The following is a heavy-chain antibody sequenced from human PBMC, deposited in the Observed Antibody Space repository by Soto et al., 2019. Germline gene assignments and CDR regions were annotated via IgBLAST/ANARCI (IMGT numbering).Heavy chain of an antibody. D-gene: IGHD2-21*02. CDR2: ISYDGSNK. CDR3: AKSELAYCGGDCSDDAFDI. Sequence: GGSLRLSCAASGFTFSSYGMHWVRQAPGKGLEWVAVISYDGSNKYYADSVKGRFTISRDNSKNTLYLQMNSLRAEDTAVYYCAKSELAYCGGDCSDDAFDIWGQGTMVTVSS. J-gene: IGHJ3*02. CDR1: GFTFSSYG. V-gene: IGHV3-30*18.